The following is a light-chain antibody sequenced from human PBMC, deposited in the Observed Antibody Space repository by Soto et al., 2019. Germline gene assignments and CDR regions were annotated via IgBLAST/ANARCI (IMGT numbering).Light chain of an antibody. J-gene: IGLJ2*01. CDR2: DII. V-gene: IGLV2-14*03. CDR3: SSYTGSSVNTVV. Sequence: QSALTQPASVSGSPGQSITISCTGTSSDVGAYIFVSWYQQHPGKAPKLMIYDIINRPSGVSNRFSGSKSGNTASLTISGLQAEDEADYYCSSYTGSSVNTVVFGGGTKLTVL. CDR1: SSDVGAYIF.